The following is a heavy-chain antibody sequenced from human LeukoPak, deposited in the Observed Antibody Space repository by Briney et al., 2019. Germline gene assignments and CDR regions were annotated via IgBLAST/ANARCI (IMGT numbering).Heavy chain of an antibody. CDR3: VRDVGAVRGEVYFDY. CDR2: ITGSGPYM. Sequence: GGSLRLSCAASGFTFSTFAMHWVRLSPEKGLEWVSSITGSGPYMLYADSVKHRFTISRDNTKNLLYLEMNSLRAEDTAMYFCVRDVGAVRGEVYFDYWGQGTLVTVSS. D-gene: IGHD3-10*01. V-gene: IGHV3-21*06. J-gene: IGHJ4*02. CDR1: GFTFSTFA.